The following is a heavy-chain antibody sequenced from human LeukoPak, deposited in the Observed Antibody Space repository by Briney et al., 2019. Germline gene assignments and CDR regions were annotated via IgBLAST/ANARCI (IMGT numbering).Heavy chain of an antibody. V-gene: IGHV3-33*01. CDR2: IWYDGSNK. Sequence: QPGGSLRLSCAASGFTFSSYGMHWVRQAPGEGLEWVAVIWYDGSNKYYADSVKGRFTISRDNSKNTLYLQMNSLRAEDTAVYYCARENSGSRYAFDIWGQGTMVTVSS. D-gene: IGHD1-26*01. J-gene: IGHJ3*02. CDR1: GFTFSSYG. CDR3: ARENSGSRYAFDI.